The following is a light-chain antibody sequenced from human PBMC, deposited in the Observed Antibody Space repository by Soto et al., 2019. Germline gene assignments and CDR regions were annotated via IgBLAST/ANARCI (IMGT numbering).Light chain of an antibody. J-gene: IGKJ1*01. V-gene: IGKV3-20*01. Sequence: ERATLSCRASQIVSSSYLAWYQQKPGQAPRLLIYGTSSRATAIPDRFSGSGSGTDFTLTISRLEPEDFAVYYCQQYGSSSWTFGQGTKVDIK. CDR2: GTS. CDR1: QIVSSSY. CDR3: QQYGSSSWT.